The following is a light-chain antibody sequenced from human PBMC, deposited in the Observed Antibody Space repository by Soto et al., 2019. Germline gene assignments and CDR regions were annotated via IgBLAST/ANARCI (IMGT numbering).Light chain of an antibody. CDR2: NNN. Sequence: QSVLTQPPSASGTPVQRVTISCSGSNSNVGVKTVCWVQHLPRADPKLLIYNNNERPSGVPDRFSGSQSGTSASLAISGLQSEDEGDYYCATWDVSLTAWVFGGGTQLTVL. CDR1: NSNVGVKT. J-gene: IGLJ7*01. CDR3: ATWDVSLTAWV. V-gene: IGLV1-44*01.